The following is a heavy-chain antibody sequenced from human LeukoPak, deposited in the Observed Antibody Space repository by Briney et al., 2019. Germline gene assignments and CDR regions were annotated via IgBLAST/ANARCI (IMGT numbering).Heavy chain of an antibody. CDR1: GGSISSYY. D-gene: IGHD2-2*01. CDR3: ARKTAASSNFDY. Sequence: SETLSLTRTVSGGSISSYYWSWIRQPPGKGLEWIGYIYYSGSTNYNPSLKSRVTISVDTSKNQFSLKLSSVTAADTAVYYCARKTAASSNFDYWGQGTLVTVSS. J-gene: IGHJ4*02. V-gene: IGHV4-59*01. CDR2: IYYSGST.